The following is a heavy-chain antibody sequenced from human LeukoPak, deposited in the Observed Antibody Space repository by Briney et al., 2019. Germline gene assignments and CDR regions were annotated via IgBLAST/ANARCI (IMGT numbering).Heavy chain of an antibody. CDR1: GFSFSGHW. Sequence: GGSLRVSCTASGFSFSGHWMHWARQLPGKGLVWVSRISPTGSTTSYADSVKGRFTVSRDNAKNTLYLQANNLRAEDTAVYYCARGPNSNWSGLDFWGQGTLLTVSS. J-gene: IGHJ4*02. V-gene: IGHV3-74*01. CDR3: ARGPNSNWSGLDF. CDR2: ISPTGSTT. D-gene: IGHD6-6*01.